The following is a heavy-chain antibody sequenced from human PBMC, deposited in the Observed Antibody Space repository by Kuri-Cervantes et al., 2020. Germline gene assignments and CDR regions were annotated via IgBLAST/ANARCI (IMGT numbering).Heavy chain of an antibody. D-gene: IGHD2-2*01. CDR1: GFTFRSYA. CDR2: ISSDGSNK. CDR3: ARVNTMVAWYQYYYMDV. V-gene: IGHV3-30*01. Sequence: GGSLRLSCAASGFTFRSYAIHWVRQAPGKGLEWVAVISSDGSNKYHADSVKGRLTISRNNSQNTLYLQMNSLRAEDTAVYYCARVNTMVAWYQYYYMDVWGKGTTVTVSS. J-gene: IGHJ6*03.